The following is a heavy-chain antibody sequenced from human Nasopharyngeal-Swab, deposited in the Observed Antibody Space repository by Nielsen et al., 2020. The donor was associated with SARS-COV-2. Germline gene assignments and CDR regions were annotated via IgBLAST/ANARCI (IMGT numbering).Heavy chain of an antibody. D-gene: IGHD6-19*01. J-gene: IGHJ6*02. CDR3: AKDGIEEGGLSAGYGLDV. V-gene: IGHV3-30*02. CDR2: IWYDGSDK. CDR1: GFTFSSYG. Sequence: LSLTCAASGFTFSSYGMHWVRQAPGKGLEWVASIWYDGSDKYYADSVKGRFTISRDNAKNTLYLQMNSLRSEDTAVYKCAKDGIEEGGLSAGYGLDVWGQGTTVTVSS.